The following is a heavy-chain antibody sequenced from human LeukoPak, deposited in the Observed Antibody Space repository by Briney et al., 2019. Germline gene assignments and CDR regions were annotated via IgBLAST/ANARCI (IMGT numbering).Heavy chain of an antibody. CDR1: GFTFSDSA. CDR3: IRNQYASGYAFDI. CDR2: IRSKGNNYAT. Sequence: PGGSLRLSCATSGFTFSDSAVNWVRQASGRGLEWVGRIRSKGNNYATTHAASMKGRVIISRDDSKNTAYLRMSSLKTEDTAVYYCIRNQYASGYAFDIWGQGTMVTVSS. D-gene: IGHD2-8*01. J-gene: IGHJ3*02. V-gene: IGHV3-73*01.